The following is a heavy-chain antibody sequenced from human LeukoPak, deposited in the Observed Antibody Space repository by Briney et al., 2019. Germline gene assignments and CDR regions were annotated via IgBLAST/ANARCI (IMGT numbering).Heavy chain of an antibody. D-gene: IGHD3-10*01. CDR1: AFTFSNYN. CDR2: ITSSSSYM. J-gene: IGHJ4*02. V-gene: IGHV3-21*04. CDR3: AKWALGGIVGGNFDY. Sequence: GGSLRLSCAASAFTFSNYNMNWVRQAPGKGLEWVSSITSSSSYMYYADSVKGRFTISRDNSKNTLYLQMNSLGAEDTAVYYCAKWALGGIVGGNFDYWGQGTLVTVSS.